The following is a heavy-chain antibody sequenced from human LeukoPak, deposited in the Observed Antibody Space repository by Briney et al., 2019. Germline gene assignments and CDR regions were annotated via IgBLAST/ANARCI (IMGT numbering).Heavy chain of an antibody. CDR3: LHSGHTAMVRDAFDI. D-gene: IGHD5-18*01. J-gene: IGHJ3*02. CDR2: INPSGGST. V-gene: IGHV1-46*01. CDR1: GYTFTSYY. Sequence: ASVKVSCKASGYTFTSYYMHWVRQAPGQGLEWMGIINPSGGSTSYAQKFQGRVTMTRDTSTSTVYMELSSLRSEDTAVYYCLHSGHTAMVRDAFDIWGQGTMVTVSS.